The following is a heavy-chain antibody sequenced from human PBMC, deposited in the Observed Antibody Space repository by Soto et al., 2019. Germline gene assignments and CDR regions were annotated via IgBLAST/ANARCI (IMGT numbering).Heavy chain of an antibody. V-gene: IGHV3-21*01. CDR1: GFTFSSYS. J-gene: IGHJ6*03. CDR2: ISSSDTYI. Sequence: EVQLVESGGGLVKPGGSLRLSCAASGFTFSSYSMNWVRQAPGKGLEWVSSISSSDTYIYSADSVKGRFTISRDNAKNSLYLQMNSLRAEDTAVYYCARASQEPESVYYFFYYMDVWGKGTTVTVSS. CDR3: ARASQEPESVYYFFYYMDV.